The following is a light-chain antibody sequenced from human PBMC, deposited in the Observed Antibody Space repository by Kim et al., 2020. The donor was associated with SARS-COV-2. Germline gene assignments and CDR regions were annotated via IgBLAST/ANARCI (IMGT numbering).Light chain of an antibody. V-gene: IGLV6-57*03. CDR3: QSYDNSSWV. Sequence: NTVTSCCTRSRRSLASSYVQWSQQRPGSAPSAVIHENNQRPSGVPDRFSGSIDSSSNSASLSISGLQTEDEADYYCQSYDNSSWVFGGGTKLTVL. CDR2: ENN. CDR1: RRSLASSY. J-gene: IGLJ3*02.